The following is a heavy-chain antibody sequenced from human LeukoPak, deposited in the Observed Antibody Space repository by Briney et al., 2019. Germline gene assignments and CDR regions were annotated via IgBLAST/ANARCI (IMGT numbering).Heavy chain of an antibody. Sequence: GASVKVSCKASGYIFTGYYMHWVRQAPGQGLEWMGRINPNSGGTDYAQKFQGRVTMTRDTSISTAYMELSRLRSDDTAVYYCARAYCPPYSSTSCYTVTNWFDPWGQGTLVTVSS. V-gene: IGHV1-2*06. D-gene: IGHD2-2*02. J-gene: IGHJ5*02. CDR2: INPNSGGT. CDR3: ARAYCPPYSSTSCYTVTNWFDP. CDR1: GYIFTGYY.